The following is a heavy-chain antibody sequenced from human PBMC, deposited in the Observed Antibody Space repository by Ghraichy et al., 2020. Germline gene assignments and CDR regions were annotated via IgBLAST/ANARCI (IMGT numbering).Heavy chain of an antibody. CDR3: ARAGPRVDKDYYYYYGMDV. V-gene: IGHV6-1*01. CDR2: TYYRSKWYH. J-gene: IGHJ6*02. CDR1: GDSVSSNSAA. Sequence: SQTRSLTCAISGDSVSSNSAAWNWIRQSPSRGLEWLGRTYYRSKWYHDYAVSVKSRITINPDTSKNQFSLQLNSVTPEDTAVYYCARAGPRVDKDYYYYYGMDVWGQGTTVTVSS. D-gene: IGHD5-12*01.